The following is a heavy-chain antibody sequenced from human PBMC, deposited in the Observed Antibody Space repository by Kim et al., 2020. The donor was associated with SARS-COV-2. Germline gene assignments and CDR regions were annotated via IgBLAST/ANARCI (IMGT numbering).Heavy chain of an antibody. CDR2: ISWNSGSI. D-gene: IGHD3-10*01. CDR3: AKDRSGELVFYYFDY. CDR1: GFTFDDYA. V-gene: IGHV3-9*01. J-gene: IGHJ4*02. Sequence: GGSLRLSCAASGFTFDDYAMHWVRQAPGKGLEWVSGISWNSGSIGYADSVKGRFTISRDNAKNSLYLQMNSLRAEDTALYYCAKDRSGELVFYYFDYWGQGTLVTVSS.